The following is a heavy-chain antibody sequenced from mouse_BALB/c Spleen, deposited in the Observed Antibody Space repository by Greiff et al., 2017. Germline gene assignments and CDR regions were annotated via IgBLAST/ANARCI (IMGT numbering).Heavy chain of an antibody. V-gene: IGHV5-9-4*01. J-gene: IGHJ2*01. Sequence: EVMLVESGGGLVKPGGSLKLSCAASGFTFSSYAMSWVRQSPEKRLEWVAEISSGGSYTYYPDTVTGRFTISRDNAKNTLYLEMSSLRSEDTAMYYCARKKYGNYLDYWGQGTTLTVSS. CDR2: ISSGGSYT. CDR1: GFTFSSYA. D-gene: IGHD2-10*02. CDR3: ARKKYGNYLDY.